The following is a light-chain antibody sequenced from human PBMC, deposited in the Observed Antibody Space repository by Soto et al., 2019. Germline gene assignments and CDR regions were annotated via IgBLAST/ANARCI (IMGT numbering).Light chain of an antibody. V-gene: IGLV2-14*03. Sequence: QSALTQPASVSGSAGQSITISCTGTSSDVGGYNYVSWYQQHPGKAPKLMIHDVSDRPSGVSNRFSGSKSGNTASLTISGLHTEDEADYYYSSYTSSNTVVFGGGTKLTVL. CDR3: SSYTSSNTVV. CDR2: DVS. CDR1: SSDVGGYNY. J-gene: IGLJ2*01.